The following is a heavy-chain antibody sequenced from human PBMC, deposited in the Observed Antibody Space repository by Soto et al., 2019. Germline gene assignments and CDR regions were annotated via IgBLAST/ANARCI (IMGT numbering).Heavy chain of an antibody. J-gene: IGHJ6*02. CDR3: ARDRVGATDYYYGMDV. D-gene: IGHD1-26*01. Sequence: SETLSLTCTVSGGSVSSGSYYWSWIRQPPGKGLEWIGYIYYSGSTNYNPSLKSRVTISVDASKNQFSLKLSSVTAADTAAYYCARDRVGATDYYYGMDVWGQGTTVTVSS. V-gene: IGHV4-61*01. CDR2: IYYSGST. CDR1: GGSVSSGSYY.